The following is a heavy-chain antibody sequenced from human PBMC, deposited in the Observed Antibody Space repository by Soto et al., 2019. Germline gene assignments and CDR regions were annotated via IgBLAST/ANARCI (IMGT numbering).Heavy chain of an antibody. V-gene: IGHV1-18*01. CDR3: ARVDTYYDFWSGYRHFDY. J-gene: IGHJ4*02. Sequence: QVQLVQSGAEVKKPVASVKVSCKASGYTFTSYGISWVRQAPGQGLEWMGWISAYNGNTNYAQKLQGRVTMTTDTSTSTAYMELRSLRSDDTAVYYCARVDTYYDFWSGYRHFDYWGQGTLVTVSS. D-gene: IGHD3-3*01. CDR1: GYTFTSYG. CDR2: ISAYNGNT.